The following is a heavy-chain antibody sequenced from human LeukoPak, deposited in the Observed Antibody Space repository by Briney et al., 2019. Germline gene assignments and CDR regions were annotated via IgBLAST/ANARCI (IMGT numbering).Heavy chain of an antibody. CDR3: AKASGDYLGPHRALDI. CDR1: GFTFGDYA. D-gene: IGHD4-11*01. V-gene: IGHV3-23*01. J-gene: IGHJ3*02. Sequence: GGSLRLSCTASGFTFGDYAMSWFRQAPGKDLEWVSGLSGSGGITNYASSVKGRFIISRDNSKNTMSLQMNSLGVEDTALYFCAKASGDYLGPHRALDIWGQGTQVTVS. CDR2: LSGSGGIT.